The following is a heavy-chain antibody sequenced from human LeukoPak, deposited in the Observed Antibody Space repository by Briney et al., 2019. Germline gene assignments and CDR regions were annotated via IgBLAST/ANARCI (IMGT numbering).Heavy chain of an antibody. D-gene: IGHD2-2*01. Sequence: PSETLSLTCAVYGGSFSGYYWSWIRQPPGKGLEWIGEINHSGSTNYNPSLKSRVTISVDTSKNQFSLKLSSVTAADTAVYYCASVILGYCSSTSCRSGGYWGQGTLVTVSS. CDR2: INHSGST. CDR1: GGSFSGYY. J-gene: IGHJ4*02. CDR3: ASVILGYCSSTSCRSGGY. V-gene: IGHV4-34*01.